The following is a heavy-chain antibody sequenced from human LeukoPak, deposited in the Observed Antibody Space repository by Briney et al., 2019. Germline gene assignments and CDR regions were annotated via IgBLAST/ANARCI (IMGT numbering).Heavy chain of an antibody. D-gene: IGHD4-17*01. Sequence: SETLSLTCTVSGGSISSSSYYWGWIRQPPGKGLEWIGSMYYSGSTYYNPSLKSRVTISIDTSKNQFSLKLSSVTAADTAMYYCARVYGDYVKNALDIWGQGTMVTVSS. CDR2: MYYSGST. CDR3: ARVYGDYVKNALDI. J-gene: IGHJ3*02. V-gene: IGHV4-39*07. CDR1: GGSISSSSYY.